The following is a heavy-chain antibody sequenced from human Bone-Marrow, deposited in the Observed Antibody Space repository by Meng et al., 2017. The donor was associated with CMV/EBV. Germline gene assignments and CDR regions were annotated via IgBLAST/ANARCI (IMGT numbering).Heavy chain of an antibody. CDR2: IKGDGSEK. CDR1: GFNFSDYS. V-gene: IGHV3-7*03. Sequence: GESLKISCVASGFNFSDYSMTWVRQPPGKGLEWVASIKGDGSEKQYVDSVRGRFTISRDNDRNSVYLLMDSLRVEDTAKYYCVKGTGYDILTGYLDYCGRGALVTVSS. D-gene: IGHD3-9*01. CDR3: VKGTGYDILTGYLDY. J-gene: IGHJ4*02.